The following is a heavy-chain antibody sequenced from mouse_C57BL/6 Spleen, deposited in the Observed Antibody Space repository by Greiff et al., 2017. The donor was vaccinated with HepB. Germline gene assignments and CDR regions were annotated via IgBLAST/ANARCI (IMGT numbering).Heavy chain of an antibody. CDR1: GYTFTDYN. J-gene: IGHJ2*01. CDR3: ARRGRENWYYFDY. D-gene: IGHD4-1*01. V-gene: IGHV1-22*01. CDR2: INPNNGGT. Sequence: EVQLQQSGPELVKPGASVKMSCKASGYTFTDYNMHWVKQSHGKSLEWIGYINPNNGGTSYNQKFKGKATLTVNKSSSTAYMELRSLTSEDAAVYYCARRGRENWYYFDYWGQGTTLTVSS.